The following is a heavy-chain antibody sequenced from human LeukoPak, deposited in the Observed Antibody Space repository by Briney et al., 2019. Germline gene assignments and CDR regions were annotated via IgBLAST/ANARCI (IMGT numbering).Heavy chain of an antibody. D-gene: IGHD4-17*01. V-gene: IGHV1-24*01. J-gene: IGHJ5*02. CDR1: GYTLTELS. CDR3: ATTTVTTERSGWFDP. Sequence: ASVKVSCRVSGYTLTELSMHWVRQAPGKGLEWMGGFDPEDGETIYAQKFQGRVTMTEDTSTDTAYMELSSLRSEDTAVYYCATTTVTTERSGWFDPWGQGTLVTVSP. CDR2: FDPEDGET.